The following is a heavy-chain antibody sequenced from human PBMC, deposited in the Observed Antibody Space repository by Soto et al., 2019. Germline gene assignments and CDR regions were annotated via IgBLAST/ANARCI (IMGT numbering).Heavy chain of an antibody. V-gene: IGHV1-2*02. CDR2: INPNSGGT. J-gene: IGHJ6*02. Sequence: GASVKVSCKASGYTFTGYYMHWVRQAPGQGLEWMGWINPNSGGTNYAQKFQGRVTMTRDTSISTAYMELSRLRSDDTAVYYCARESSSWYIYYYYYGMDVWGQGTTVTF. D-gene: IGHD6-13*01. CDR1: GYTFTGYY. CDR3: ARESSSWYIYYYYYGMDV.